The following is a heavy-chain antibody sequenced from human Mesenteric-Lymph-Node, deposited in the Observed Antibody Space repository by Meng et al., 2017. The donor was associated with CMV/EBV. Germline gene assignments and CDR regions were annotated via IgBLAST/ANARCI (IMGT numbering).Heavy chain of an antibody. CDR3: ASLGSSSTFDI. CDR1: GFTFSSYW. V-gene: IGHV3-74*01. D-gene: IGHD6-6*01. J-gene: IGHJ3*02. Sequence: GESLKISCAASGFTFSSYWMHWVRQVPGKGLVWVSRINTDGSSTSYADSVKGRFTISRDNAKNTLYLQMNSLRVEDTAVYYCASLGSSSTFDIWGQGTTVTVSS. CDR2: INTDGSST.